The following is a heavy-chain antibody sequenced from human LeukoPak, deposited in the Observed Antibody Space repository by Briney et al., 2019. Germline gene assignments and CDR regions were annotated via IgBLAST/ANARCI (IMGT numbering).Heavy chain of an antibody. CDR3: AREGNYYDMDV. Sequence: GGSLRLSCAASGFTVSANYVSWVRQAPGKGLEWVSVLYSGDRTYYADSVKGRFTISRDRSKDTVYLQMNSLRAEDTAVYYCAREGNYYDMDVWGQGTTVTVSS. CDR2: LYSGDRT. CDR1: GFTVSANY. J-gene: IGHJ6*02. V-gene: IGHV3-66*01.